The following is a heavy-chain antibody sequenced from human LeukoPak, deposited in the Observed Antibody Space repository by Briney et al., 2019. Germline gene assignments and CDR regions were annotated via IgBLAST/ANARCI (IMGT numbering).Heavy chain of an antibody. CDR3: AKPPATGFNDMDV. CDR2: ISGSGGRT. D-gene: IGHD5-24*01. Sequence: GGSLRLSCAASGFTFSSYAMSWVRQAPGKGLEWVSGISGSGGRTYYADSVKGRVTISRDNSKNTLYLQMNSLRAEDTAVYYCAKPPATGFNDMDVWGQGTTVTVSS. CDR1: GFTFSSYA. J-gene: IGHJ6*02. V-gene: IGHV3-23*01.